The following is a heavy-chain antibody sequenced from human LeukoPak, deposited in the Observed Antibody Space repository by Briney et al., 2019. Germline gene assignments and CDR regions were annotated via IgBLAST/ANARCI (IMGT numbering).Heavy chain of an antibody. CDR2: MKPNSGNT. CDR1: GYTFTSYD. CDR3: ARDAMSGYSGYGWFDP. Sequence: ASVKVSCKASGYTFTSYDINWVRQATGQGLEWMGWMKPNSGNTGYAQKFQGRVTMTRDTSISTAYMELSRLRSDDTAVYYCARDAMSGYSGYGWFDPWGQGTLVTVSS. V-gene: IGHV1-8*01. J-gene: IGHJ5*02. D-gene: IGHD5-12*01.